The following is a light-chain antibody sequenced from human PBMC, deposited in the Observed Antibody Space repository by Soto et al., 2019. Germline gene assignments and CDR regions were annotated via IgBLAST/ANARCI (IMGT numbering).Light chain of an antibody. V-gene: IGLV2-14*03. CDR1: SSDVGAYNY. Sequence: QPALTQPASVSGSPGQSITLSCTGTSSDVGAYNYVSWYQQHPGKAPKLIIYDVSNRPSGVSDRFSGSTSGNTASLTISGLQAEDEADYYCSSYTSSSTLVFGTGTKLTVL. CDR3: SSYTSSSTLV. J-gene: IGLJ1*01. CDR2: DVS.